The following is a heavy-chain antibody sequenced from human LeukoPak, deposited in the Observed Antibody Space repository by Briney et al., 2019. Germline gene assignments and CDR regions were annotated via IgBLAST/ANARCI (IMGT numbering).Heavy chain of an antibody. D-gene: IGHD6-13*01. J-gene: IGHJ4*02. Sequence: ASVKVSCKASGGTFSSYAISWVRQAPGQGLEWMGGIIPIFGTANYAQKFQGRVTITADESTSTAYMVLSSLRSEDTAVYYCARGISSSWYQDYWGQGTLVTVSS. CDR2: IIPIFGTA. CDR3: ARGISSSWYQDY. CDR1: GGTFSSYA. V-gene: IGHV1-69*01.